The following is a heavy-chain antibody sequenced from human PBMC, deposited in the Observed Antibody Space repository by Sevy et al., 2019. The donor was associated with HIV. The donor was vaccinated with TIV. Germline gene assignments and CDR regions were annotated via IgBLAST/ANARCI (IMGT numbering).Heavy chain of an antibody. D-gene: IGHD5-18*01. CDR3: ANDDTAQLWGAWGMDV. V-gene: IGHV3-9*03. CDR1: GFTFDAYA. Sequence: GGSLRLSCAASGFTFDAYAMHWVRQVSGKGLEWVSGISWNSGTLAYADSVRGRFTISRDNAKNSLYLQMNSLKTEDMALDYCANDDTAQLWGAWGMDVWGQGTTVTVSS. J-gene: IGHJ6*02. CDR2: ISWNSGTL.